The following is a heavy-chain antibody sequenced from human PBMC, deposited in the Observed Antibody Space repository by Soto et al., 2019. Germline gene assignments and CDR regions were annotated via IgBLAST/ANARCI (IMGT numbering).Heavy chain of an antibody. Sequence: ASVKVSCKASGYTFTSYGISWVRQAPGQGLEWMGWISAYNGNTNYAQKLQGRVTMTTDTSTSTAYMELRSLRSDDTAVYYCARDTDSSSWPYYYYYYMDVWGKGTTVTVSS. CDR2: ISAYNGNT. CDR1: GYTFTSYG. V-gene: IGHV1-18*01. D-gene: IGHD6-13*01. J-gene: IGHJ6*03. CDR3: ARDTDSSSWPYYYYYYMDV.